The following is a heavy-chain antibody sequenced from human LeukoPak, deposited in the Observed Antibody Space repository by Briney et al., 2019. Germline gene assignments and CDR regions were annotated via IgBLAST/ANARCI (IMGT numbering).Heavy chain of an antibody. Sequence: KPSETLSLTCAVYGGSFRRYYWSWIPQPPGKGLEWLGEINHSGSTNYNPSLKSRVTTSVDTSKNQLSLKLSSVTAADTAVYYCARHFNQGFDPWGQGTLVTVSS. CDR1: GGSFRRYY. D-gene: IGHD3-3*02. CDR2: INHSGST. J-gene: IGHJ5*02. CDR3: ARHFNQGFDP. V-gene: IGHV4-34*01.